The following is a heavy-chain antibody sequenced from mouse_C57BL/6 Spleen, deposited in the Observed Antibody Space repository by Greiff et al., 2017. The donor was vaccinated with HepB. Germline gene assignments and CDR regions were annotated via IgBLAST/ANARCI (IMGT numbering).Heavy chain of an antibody. V-gene: IGHV2-2*01. Sequence: VKLVESGPGLVQPSQSLSITCTVSGFSLTSYGVHWVRQSPGKGLEWLGVIWSGGSTDYNAAFISRLSISKDNSKSQVFFKMNSLQADDTAIYYCARVADYDGAWFAYWGQGTLVTVSA. CDR1: GFSLTSYG. CDR2: IWSGGST. J-gene: IGHJ3*01. CDR3: ARVADYDGAWFAY. D-gene: IGHD2-4*01.